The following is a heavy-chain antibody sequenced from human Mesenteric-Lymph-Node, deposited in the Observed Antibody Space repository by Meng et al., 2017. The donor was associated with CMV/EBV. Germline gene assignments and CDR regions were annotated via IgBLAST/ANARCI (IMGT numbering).Heavy chain of an antibody. Sequence: GGSLRRSCAASGFTFSGSTMHWVRQASGKGLEWVGRIRTKANSYATAYAASVNGRFTISRDDSKNTAYLVMNSLQTEDTAVYYCTSSTGARYCSRTSCYSDYFYYGMDVWGQGTTVTRLL. D-gene: IGHD2-2*01. CDR1: GFTFSGST. CDR3: TSSTGARYCSRTSCYSDYFYYGMDV. J-gene: IGHJ6*02. CDR2: IRTKANSYAT. V-gene: IGHV3-73*01.